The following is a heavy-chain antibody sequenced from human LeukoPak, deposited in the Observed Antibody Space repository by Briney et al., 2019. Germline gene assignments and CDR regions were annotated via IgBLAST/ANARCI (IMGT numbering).Heavy chain of an antibody. CDR2: ISTSSGTM. D-gene: IGHD3-3*01. CDR3: ARGHGVY. Sequence: GGSLRLSCAASGFTFSSYSMNWVRQAPGKGLEWVSYISTSSGTMNYADSVKGRFTISRDNAKNSLYLQMNSLRDEDTVVYYCARGHGVYWGQGTLVTVSS. V-gene: IGHV3-48*02. CDR1: GFTFSSYS. J-gene: IGHJ4*02.